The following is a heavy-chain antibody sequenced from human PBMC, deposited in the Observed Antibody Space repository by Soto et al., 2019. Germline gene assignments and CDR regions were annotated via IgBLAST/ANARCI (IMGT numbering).Heavy chain of an antibody. Sequence: SVKVSCKASGGTFSSYAISWLRQAPGQGLEWMGGIIPIFGTANYAQKFQGRVTITADESTSTAYMELSSLRSEDTAVYYCARDLTIAAAGGYFDYWGQGTLVTVSS. D-gene: IGHD6-13*01. V-gene: IGHV1-69*13. J-gene: IGHJ4*02. CDR1: GGTFSSYA. CDR3: ARDLTIAAAGGYFDY. CDR2: IIPIFGTA.